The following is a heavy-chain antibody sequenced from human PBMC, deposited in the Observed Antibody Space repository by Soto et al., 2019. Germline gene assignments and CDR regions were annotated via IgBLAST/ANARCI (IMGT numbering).Heavy chain of an antibody. V-gene: IGHV6-1*01. CDR3: ARVLSGEKTYYDFWSGYHNWFDP. CDR1: GNSVSSNSAA. D-gene: IGHD3-3*01. CDR2: TYYRSKWYN. Sequence: SQTLSLTCVISGNSVSSNSAAWIWIRQSPSRGLEWLGRTYYRSKWYNDYAVSVKSRITINPDTSKNQFSLQLNSVTPEDTAVYYCARVLSGEKTYYDFWSGYHNWFDPWGQGTLVTVSS. J-gene: IGHJ5*02.